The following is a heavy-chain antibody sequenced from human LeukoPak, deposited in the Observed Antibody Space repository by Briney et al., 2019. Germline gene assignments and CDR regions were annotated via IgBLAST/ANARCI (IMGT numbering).Heavy chain of an antibody. CDR3: AKSLGSEDGDYEGY. CDR2: ISSSSSTI. D-gene: IGHD4-17*01. Sequence: PGGSLRLSCAASGFTFSSYSMNWVRQAPGKGLEWVSYISSSSSTIYYADSVKGRFTISRDNSKNTLYLQMNSLRAEDTAVYYCAKSLGSEDGDYEGYWGQGTLVTVSS. V-gene: IGHV3-48*01. J-gene: IGHJ4*02. CDR1: GFTFSSYS.